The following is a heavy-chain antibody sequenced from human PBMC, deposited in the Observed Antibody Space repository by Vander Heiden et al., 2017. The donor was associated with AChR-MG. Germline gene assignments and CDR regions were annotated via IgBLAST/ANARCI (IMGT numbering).Heavy chain of an antibody. CDR2: IYSGGST. Sequence: EVQLVESGGGLIQPVGSLRLSCAASGFTFSSNYMSWVRQAPGKGLVWVSVIYSGGSTYYADSVKGRFTISSDNSKNTLYLQMNSLRAEDTAVYYCARDRRDYYYYGMDVWCQGTTVTVSS. J-gene: IGHJ6*02. CDR3: ARDRRDYYYYGMDV. CDR1: GFTFSSNY. V-gene: IGHV3-53*01.